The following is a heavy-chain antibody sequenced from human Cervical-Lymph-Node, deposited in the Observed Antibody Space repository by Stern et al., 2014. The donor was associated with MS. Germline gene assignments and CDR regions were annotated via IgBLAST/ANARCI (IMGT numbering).Heavy chain of an antibody. CDR3: ARGGGSYPYDAFDI. V-gene: IGHV3-33*01. CDR1: GFTFSSYG. Sequence: VQLVESGGGVVQPGRSLRLSCAASGFTFSSYGMHWVRQAPGKGLEWVAVIWYDGSNKYYADSVKGRFTISRDNSKNTLYLQMNSLRAEDTAVYYCARGGGSYPYDAFDIWGQGTMVTVSS. CDR2: IWYDGSNK. J-gene: IGHJ3*02. D-gene: IGHD1-26*01.